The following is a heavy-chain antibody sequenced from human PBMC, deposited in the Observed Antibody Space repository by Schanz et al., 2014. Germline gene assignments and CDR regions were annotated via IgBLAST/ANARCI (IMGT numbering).Heavy chain of an antibody. Sequence: QVQLQESGPGLVKPSETLSLTCTVSSYSISSAYYWGWIRQPPGKGLEWIGEIFHSGTTNYNPSLESRVTISVDKSKNQFSLILSSMTAADTAVYYCTRSTLWSYDVWGRGTMVIVSS. CDR2: IFHSGTT. CDR1: SYSISSAYY. V-gene: IGHV4-38-2*02. J-gene: IGHJ3*01. CDR3: TRSTLWSYDV. D-gene: IGHD2-21*01.